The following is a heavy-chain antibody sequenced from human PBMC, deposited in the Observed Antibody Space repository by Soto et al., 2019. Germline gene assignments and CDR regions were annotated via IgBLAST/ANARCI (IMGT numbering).Heavy chain of an antibody. Sequence: PWGSLRLSCAVSGFTFSNAWISWVRQAPGKGLEWVGRIKSKTDGGTTDYVAPVKARFIISRDDSKNTLYLQMNNLKVEDTAVYYCTAGSRGGMDVWGLGTTVTVSS. V-gene: IGHV3-15*01. CDR2: IKSKTDGGTT. CDR3: TAGSRGGMDV. CDR1: GFTFSNAW. D-gene: IGHD3-10*01. J-gene: IGHJ6*02.